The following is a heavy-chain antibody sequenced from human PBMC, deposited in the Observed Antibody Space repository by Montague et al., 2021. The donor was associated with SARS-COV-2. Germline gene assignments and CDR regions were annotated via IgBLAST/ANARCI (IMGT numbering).Heavy chain of an antibody. V-gene: IGHV3-20*01. CDR2: ISRSGDST. J-gene: IGHJ4*02. CDR3: SRGGGMIRGVVDF. CDR1: GFTFDDYG. D-gene: IGHD3-10*01. Sequence: SLRLSCAVSGFTFDDYGMSWVRQAPGKGLEWVSGISRSGDSTAYGDSVKGRFIISRDNAKNTLYLQMNSLRVEDTAFYHCSRGGGMIRGVVDFWGQGILVSVS.